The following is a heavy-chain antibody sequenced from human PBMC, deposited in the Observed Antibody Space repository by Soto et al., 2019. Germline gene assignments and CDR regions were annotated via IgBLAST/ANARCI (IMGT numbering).Heavy chain of an antibody. CDR2: ITGSGDTT. CDR3: ATKYNWTPDDP. CDR1: GFTFGNYA. V-gene: IGHV3-23*01. Sequence: GGSLRLSCAASGFTFGNYAMTWVRQAPGKGLEWVSSITGSGDTTYYADSVKGRFTISRYNSNSTLLLQRSSLRAEDTAIYYCATKYNWTPDDPWGQGTLVTVSS. D-gene: IGHD1-20*01. J-gene: IGHJ5*02.